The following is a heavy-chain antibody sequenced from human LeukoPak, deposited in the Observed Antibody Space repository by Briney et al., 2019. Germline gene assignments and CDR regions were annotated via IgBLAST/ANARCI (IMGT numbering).Heavy chain of an antibody. D-gene: IGHD5-24*01. Sequence: GGSLRLSCAASGFIFTNAWMNWVRQAPGKGLEWVGRIKSKTDGGTTDYAAPVKGRFPVSRDDSKSKLYLQMNSLKTEDTAMDYCIRYGYNLLGYSQHWGQGTLVTVSS. J-gene: IGHJ1*01. CDR2: IKSKTDGGTT. CDR3: IRYGYNLLGYSQH. CDR1: GFIFTNAW. V-gene: IGHV3-15*07.